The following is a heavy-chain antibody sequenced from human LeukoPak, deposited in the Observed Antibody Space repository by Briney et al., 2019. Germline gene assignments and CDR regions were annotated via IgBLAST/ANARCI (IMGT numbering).Heavy chain of an antibody. Sequence: SETLSLTCTVSGGSISSSSYYWGWIRQPPGKGLEWIGSIYYSGSTYYNPSLKSRVTISVDTSKNQFSLKLSSVTAADTAVYYCATLSDYGDYYFDYWGQGTLVTVSS. V-gene: IGHV4-39*01. D-gene: IGHD4-17*01. CDR3: ATLSDYGDYYFDY. CDR1: GGSISSSSYY. CDR2: IYYSGST. J-gene: IGHJ4*02.